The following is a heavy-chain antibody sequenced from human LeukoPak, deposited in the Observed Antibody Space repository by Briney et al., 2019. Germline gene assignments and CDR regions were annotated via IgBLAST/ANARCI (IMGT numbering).Heavy chain of an antibody. D-gene: IGHD6-13*01. V-gene: IGHV3-23*01. J-gene: IGHJ4*02. CDR3: SGHGSSSY. CDR2: ISGGGNT. CDR1: GFTGYNNG. Sequence: GGSLRLSCAASGFTGYNNGLSWFRQAPGKGLEWVSDISGGGNTYYAESVKGRSTISRDNSKNTLYLQMNSLRAEDTALYYASGHGSSSYWGQGTLVTVSS.